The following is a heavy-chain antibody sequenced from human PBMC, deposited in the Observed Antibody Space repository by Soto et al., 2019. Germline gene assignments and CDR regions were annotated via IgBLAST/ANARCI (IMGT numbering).Heavy chain of an antibody. CDR3: AKDSSSSSYYYGMDV. V-gene: IGHV3-30*18. Sequence: PGGSLRLSCAASGFTFSNYDIYWVRQAPGKGLEWVAVISYDGSNKYYADSVKGRFTISRDNSKNTLYLQMNSLRAEDTAVYYCAKDSSSSSYYYGMDVWGQGTTVTVSS. CDR1: GFTFSNYD. CDR2: ISYDGSNK. D-gene: IGHD6-6*01. J-gene: IGHJ6*02.